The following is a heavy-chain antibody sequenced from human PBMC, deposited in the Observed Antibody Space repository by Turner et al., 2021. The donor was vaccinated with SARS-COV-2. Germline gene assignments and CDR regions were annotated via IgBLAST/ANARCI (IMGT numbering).Heavy chain of an antibody. D-gene: IGHD3-3*01. CDR3: ARAPLITIFGVVSSSDLDY. J-gene: IGHJ4*02. CDR1: GYTFTSYY. Sequence: QVQLVQSGAEVKKPGASVKVSCTASGYTFTSYYMHWVRQAPGQGLEWMGIINPSGGSTSYAQKFQGRVTMTRDTSTSTVYMELSSLRSEDRAVYYCARAPLITIFGVVSSSDLDYWGQGTLVTVSS. V-gene: IGHV1-46*01. CDR2: INPSGGST.